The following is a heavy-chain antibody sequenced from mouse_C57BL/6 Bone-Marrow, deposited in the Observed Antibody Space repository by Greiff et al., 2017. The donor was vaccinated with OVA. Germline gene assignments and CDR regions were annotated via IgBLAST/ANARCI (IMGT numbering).Heavy chain of an antibody. CDR3: ARMGTNAMDY. CDR2: ISSGGSYT. Sequence: DVKLVESGGDLVKPGGSLKLSCAASGFTFSSYGMSWVRQTPDKRLEWVATISSGGSYTYYPDSVKGRFTISRDNAKNTLYLQMSSLKSEDTAMYYCARMGTNAMDYWGQGTSVTVSS. J-gene: IGHJ4*01. CDR1: GFTFSSYG. D-gene: IGHD2-3*01. V-gene: IGHV5-6*02.